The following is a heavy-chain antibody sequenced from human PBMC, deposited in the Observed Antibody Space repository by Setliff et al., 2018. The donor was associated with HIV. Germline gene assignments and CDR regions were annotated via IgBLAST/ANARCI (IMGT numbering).Heavy chain of an antibody. CDR2: INQSGNT. D-gene: IGHD3-10*01. CDR3: AREGGQGYSGSGSFYHRNFDL. V-gene: IGHV4-34*01. J-gene: IGHJ2*01. Sequence: PSETLSLTCAVYGGSLSGYYWSWVRQSPGRGLEWIGEINQSGNTNFNPSLKSRLILSVDTSKSQFSLKLTSVTAADTALYYCAREGGQGYSGSGSFYHRNFDLWGRGTLVTVSS. CDR1: GGSLSGYY.